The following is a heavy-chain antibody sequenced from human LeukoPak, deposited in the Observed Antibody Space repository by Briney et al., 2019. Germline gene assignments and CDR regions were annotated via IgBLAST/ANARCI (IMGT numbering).Heavy chain of an antibody. CDR3: ARALRSGMWSYYYYYMDV. D-gene: IGHD2-21*01. J-gene: IGHJ6*03. V-gene: IGHV3-7*01. CDR1: GFTFSSYW. Sequence: GGSLRLSCAASGFTFSSYWMSWVRQAPGKGLEWVANIEQDGSEKYYVDSVKGRFTISRDNAKNSLYLQMNSLRAEDTAVYYCARALRSGMWSYYYYYMDVWGKGTTVTISS. CDR2: IEQDGSEK.